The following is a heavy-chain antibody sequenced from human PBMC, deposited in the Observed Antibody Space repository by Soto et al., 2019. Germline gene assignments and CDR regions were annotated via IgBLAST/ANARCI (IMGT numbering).Heavy chain of an antibody. CDR1: GGSMRNYY. Sequence: SETLSLTCSVSGGSMRNYYWNWIRQPPGRGLEWIGYVYHSGSTNYNPSLKSRVSMFVDVSRNHFSLTLHSVTAADTAVYFCTSSYSTSSSPDYWGQGTLVTVSS. J-gene: IGHJ4*02. CDR2: VYHSGST. D-gene: IGHD6-6*01. V-gene: IGHV4-59*01. CDR3: TSSYSTSSSPDY.